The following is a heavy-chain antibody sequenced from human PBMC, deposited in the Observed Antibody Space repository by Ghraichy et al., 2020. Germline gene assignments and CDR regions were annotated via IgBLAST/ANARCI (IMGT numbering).Heavy chain of an antibody. CDR3: GRPPLTTGKNVGY. D-gene: IGHD1-1*01. CDR1: GFTFSAYS. V-gene: IGHV3-21*01. Sequence: GGSLRLSCAPSGFTFSAYSMTWVRQAPGKGLEWVSSISSSSNYIYYADSVKGRFTISRDNAKNSLYLQMNNLRAEDTAVYYCGRPPLTTGKNVGYWGQGTLVTVSS. J-gene: IGHJ4*02. CDR2: ISSSSNYI.